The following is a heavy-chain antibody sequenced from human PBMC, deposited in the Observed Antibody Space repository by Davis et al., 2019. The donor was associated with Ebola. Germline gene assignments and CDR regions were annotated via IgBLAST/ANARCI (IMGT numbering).Heavy chain of an antibody. CDR3: ASAPRAYYYGMDV. CDR2: IHDSGST. V-gene: IGHV4-61*01. Sequence: MPGGSLRPSCTVSGYSVSSGSYYWCWIRQPPGKGLEWIGYIHDSGSTNYNPSLKSRVTISVDTSKDQFSLKLSSVTAADTAVYYCASAPRAYYYGMDVWGQGTTVTVSS. CDR1: GYSVSSGSYY. J-gene: IGHJ6*02.